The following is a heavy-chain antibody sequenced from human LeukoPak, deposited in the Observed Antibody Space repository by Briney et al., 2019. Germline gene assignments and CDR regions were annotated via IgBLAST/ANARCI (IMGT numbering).Heavy chain of an antibody. Sequence: GGSLRLSCAASGFTFSSYSMNWVRQAPGKGLEWVSSISSSSCYIYYADSVKGRFTISRDNSKNTLYLQMNSLRVEDTAVYYCARDSSMLRGPLVIYYFDFWGQGTLVTVSS. CDR3: ARDSSMLRGPLVIYYFDF. J-gene: IGHJ4*02. D-gene: IGHD3-10*01. CDR2: ISSSSCYI. V-gene: IGHV3-21*04. CDR1: GFTFSSYS.